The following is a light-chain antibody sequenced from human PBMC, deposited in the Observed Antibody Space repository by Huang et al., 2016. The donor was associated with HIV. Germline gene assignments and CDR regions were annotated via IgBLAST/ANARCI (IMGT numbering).Light chain of an antibody. J-gene: IGKJ3*01. CDR1: QSISSSS. V-gene: IGKV3-20*01. CDR3: HQYGSPPFT. Sequence: EIVLTQSPGTLSLSPGERATLSCRASQSISSSSFAWYLQKPGQAPTLLIHGAATRATGIPDRFSGSGSGTDFTLTISRLEPEDFAVYYCHQYGSPPFTFGPGTKVDIK. CDR2: GAA.